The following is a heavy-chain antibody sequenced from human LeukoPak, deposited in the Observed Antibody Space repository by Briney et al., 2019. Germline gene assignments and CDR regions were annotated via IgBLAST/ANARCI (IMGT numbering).Heavy chain of an antibody. D-gene: IGHD1-26*01. CDR3: AREIDSGSYSGGFDY. CDR2: IYYSGST. CDR1: GDSISIGSYY. Sequence: SETLSLTCTVSGDSISIGSYYWSWIRQPAGKGLEWIGYIYYSGSTYYNPSLKSRVTISVDTSKNQFSLKLSSVTAADTAVYYCAREIDSGSYSGGFDYWGQGTLVTVSS. V-gene: IGHV4-30-4*08. J-gene: IGHJ4*02.